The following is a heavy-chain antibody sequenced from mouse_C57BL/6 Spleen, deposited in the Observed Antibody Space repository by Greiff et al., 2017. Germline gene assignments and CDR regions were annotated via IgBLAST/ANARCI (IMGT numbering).Heavy chain of an antibody. J-gene: IGHJ3*01. CDR3: ARDYGNYFSGFAY. D-gene: IGHD2-1*01. V-gene: IGHV1-39*01. CDR1: GYSFTDYN. CDR2: INPNYGST. Sequence: VHVKQSGPELVKPGASVKISCKASGYSFTDYNMNWVKQSNGKSLEWIGVINPNYGSTSYNQKFKGKATLTVDQSSSTAYMQLNSLTSEDSAVYYCARDYGNYFSGFAYWGQGTLVTVSA.